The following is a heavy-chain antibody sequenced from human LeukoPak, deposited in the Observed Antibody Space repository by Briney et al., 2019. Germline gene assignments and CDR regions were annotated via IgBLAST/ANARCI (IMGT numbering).Heavy chain of an antibody. CDR3: AVGSYLGRNFDY. V-gene: IGHV3-30*03. CDR2: ISYDGSNK. Sequence: PGGSLRLSCAASGXTFSSYGMHWVRQAPGKGLEWVALISYDGSNKYYADSVKGRFTISRDNSKNTLYLQMNSLRAEDTAVYYSAVGSYLGRNFDYWGQGTLVTVSS. J-gene: IGHJ4*02. D-gene: IGHD1-26*01. CDR1: GXTFSSYG.